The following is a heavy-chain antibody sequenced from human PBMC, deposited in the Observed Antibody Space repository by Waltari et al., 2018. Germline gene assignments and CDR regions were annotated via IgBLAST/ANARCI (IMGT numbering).Heavy chain of an antibody. Sequence: QVQLQQWGAGLMKPSEPLSLTCAVYGGSFSGYYWTWIRQPPGKGLEWIGEINDSGSTNYISSLKTRVTISIDTSKNQFSLKLTSVTATDTAMYYCARHGRIRAVALIEYWGQGTLVTVSS. CDR3: ARHGRIRAVALIEY. CDR1: GGSFSGYY. D-gene: IGHD6-6*01. V-gene: IGHV4-34*01. CDR2: INDSGST. J-gene: IGHJ4*02.